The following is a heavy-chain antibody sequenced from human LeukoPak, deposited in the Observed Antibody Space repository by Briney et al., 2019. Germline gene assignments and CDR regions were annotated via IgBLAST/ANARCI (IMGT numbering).Heavy chain of an antibody. D-gene: IGHD2-2*01. CDR2: ISAYNGNT. V-gene: IGHV1-18*01. J-gene: IGHJ6*03. CDR1: GYTFTSYR. Sequence: ASVKVSCKASGYTFTSYRISWVRQAPGQGLEWMGWISAYNGNTNYAQELQGRVTMTTDTSTSTAYMELRSLRSDDTAVYYCATALLSSNVYYYYMDVWGKGTTVTVS. CDR3: ATALLSSNVYYYYMDV.